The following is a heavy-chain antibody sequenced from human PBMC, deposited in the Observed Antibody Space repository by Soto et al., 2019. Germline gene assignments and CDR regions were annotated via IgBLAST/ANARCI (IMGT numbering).Heavy chain of an antibody. V-gene: IGHV3-66*01. Sequence: GGSLRLSCAASGFTVSSNYMSWVRQAPGKGLEWVSVIYSGGSTYYADSVKGRFTISRDNSKNTLYLQMNSLRAEDTAVYYCAHWGGYYAPRGTEYFQHWGQGTLVTV. CDR3: AHWGGYYAPRGTEYFQH. J-gene: IGHJ1*01. D-gene: IGHD1-26*01. CDR2: IYSGGST. CDR1: GFTVSSNY.